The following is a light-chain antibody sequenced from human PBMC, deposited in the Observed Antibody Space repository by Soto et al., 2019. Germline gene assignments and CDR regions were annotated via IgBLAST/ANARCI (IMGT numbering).Light chain of an antibody. J-gene: IGLJ2*01. V-gene: IGLV2-14*03. CDR2: DVN. CDR3: SSYRDRGATLVV. Sequence: QSALSQPASVSGSPGQSITISCTGTSSDIGDYNSVSWYQQHAGKAPKLVIYDVNNRASGVSFRFSGSKSDNTASLTISGLQADDEADYFCSSYRDRGATLVVFGSGTKLTVL. CDR1: SSDIGDYNS.